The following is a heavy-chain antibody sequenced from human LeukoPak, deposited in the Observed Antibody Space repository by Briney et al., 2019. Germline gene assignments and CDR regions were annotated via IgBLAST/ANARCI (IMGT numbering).Heavy chain of an antibody. D-gene: IGHD3-22*01. V-gene: IGHV4-61*02. J-gene: IGHJ3*02. CDR3: ARHKGYDSSRGAFDI. Sequence: PSQTLSLTCTVSGGSISSGSYYWSWIRQPAGKGLEWIGRIYTSGSTNYNPSLKSRVTISVDTSKNQFSLKLSSVTAADTAVYYCARHKGYDSSRGAFDIWGQGTMVTVSS. CDR1: GGSISSGSYY. CDR2: IYTSGST.